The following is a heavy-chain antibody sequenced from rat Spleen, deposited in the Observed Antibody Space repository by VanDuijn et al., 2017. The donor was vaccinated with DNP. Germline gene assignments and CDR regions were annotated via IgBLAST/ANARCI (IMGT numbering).Heavy chain of an antibody. CDR1: GFTFSRFA. CDR3: TTHGSIATISTGAMDV. J-gene: IGHJ4*01. V-gene: IGHV5-46*01. D-gene: IGHD1-2*01. CDR2: IGIGSDNP. Sequence: EVQLVESGGGLVQPGRSMKLSCAASGFTFSRFAMAWVRQAPARGLEWVATIGIGSDNPYDRDSVKGRFTISRDDAKSTLYLQMESLRAEDTATYYCTTHGSIATISTGAMDVWDQGTSVTVSS.